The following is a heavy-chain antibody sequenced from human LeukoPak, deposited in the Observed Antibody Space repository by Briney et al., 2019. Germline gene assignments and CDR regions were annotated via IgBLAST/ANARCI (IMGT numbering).Heavy chain of an antibody. CDR3: AKDLRGYSYDVYYYYYMDV. Sequence: GGSLRLPCAASGFTFGSYAMSWVRQAPGKGLEWVSAISGSGGSTYYADSVKGRFTISRDNSKNTLYLQMNSLRAEDTAVYYCAKDLRGYSYDVYYYYYMDVWGKGTTVTVSS. CDR2: ISGSGGST. V-gene: IGHV3-23*01. J-gene: IGHJ6*03. CDR1: GFTFGSYA. D-gene: IGHD5-18*01.